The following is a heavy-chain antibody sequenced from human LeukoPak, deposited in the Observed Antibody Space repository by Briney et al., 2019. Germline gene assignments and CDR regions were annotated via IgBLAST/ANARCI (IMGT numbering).Heavy chain of an antibody. D-gene: IGHD3-10*01. Sequence: ASVKVSCKASGYTFTSYGISWVRQAPGQGLEWMGWINTNTGNPTYAQGFTGRFVFSLDTSVSTAYLQISSLKAEDTAVYYCARAFITMVRGVSSLGYWGQGTLVTVSS. CDR3: ARAFITMVRGVSSLGY. CDR2: INTNTGNP. V-gene: IGHV7-4-1*02. J-gene: IGHJ4*02. CDR1: GYTFTSYG.